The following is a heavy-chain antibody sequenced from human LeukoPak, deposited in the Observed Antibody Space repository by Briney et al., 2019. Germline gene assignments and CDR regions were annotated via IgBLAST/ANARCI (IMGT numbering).Heavy chain of an antibody. CDR3: ARHGPTKHLVTGVDY. Sequence: SETLSLTCTVSGGSISSYYWSWVRQPPGKGLEWLAYIFYIGSNNYNPSLRSRVTMSVDTSKNQFSLNLNSVTAADTAVYYCARHGPTKHLVTGVDYWGQGTLVTVSS. V-gene: IGHV4-59*08. D-gene: IGHD6-6*01. CDR2: IFYIGSN. CDR1: GGSISSYY. J-gene: IGHJ4*02.